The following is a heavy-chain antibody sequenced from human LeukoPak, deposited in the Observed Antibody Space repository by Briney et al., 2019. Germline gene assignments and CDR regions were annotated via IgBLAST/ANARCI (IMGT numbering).Heavy chain of an antibody. CDR2: ISAYNGNT. D-gene: IGHD6-19*01. CDR3: ARVKSIAVAGAFDY. Sequence: ASVKVSCKASGYTFTSYGISWVRQAPGQGLEWMGWISAYNGNTNYAQKLQGRVTMTTDTSTSTAYMELRSLRFDDTAVYYCARVKSIAVAGAFDYWGQGTLVTVSS. CDR1: GYTFTSYG. V-gene: IGHV1-18*04. J-gene: IGHJ4*02.